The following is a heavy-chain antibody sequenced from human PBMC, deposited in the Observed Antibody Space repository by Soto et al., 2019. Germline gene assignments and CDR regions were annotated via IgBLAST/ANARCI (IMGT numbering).Heavy chain of an antibody. Sequence: PGGSLRLSCAASGFTFSSYWMSWVRQAPGKGLEWVANIKQDGSEKYYVDSVKGRFTISRDNAKNSLYLQRNSLRAEDTAVYYCARAHVDIVATIPFEYFLAYWGQGTLVTVSS. CDR3: ARAHVDIVATIPFEYFLAY. V-gene: IGHV3-7*03. J-gene: IGHJ4*02. CDR2: IKQDGSEK. CDR1: GFTFSSYW. D-gene: IGHD5-12*01.